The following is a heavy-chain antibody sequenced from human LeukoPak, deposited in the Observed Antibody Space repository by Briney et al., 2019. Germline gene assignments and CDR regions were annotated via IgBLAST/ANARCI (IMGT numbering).Heavy chain of an antibody. CDR2: IYNSGST. J-gene: IGHJ6*04. D-gene: IGHD3-10*01. CDR3: AKSIGYGLIDI. V-gene: IGHV4-38-2*02. Sequence: SEPLSLTCTVSGYSISSGYYWGWIRQPPGKGLEWIGSIYNSGSTFYNPSLKSRVTISLDTSRNQFSLSLNSVTAADRAVYCCAKSIGYGLIDIWGKGTMVTVSS. CDR1: GYSISSGYY.